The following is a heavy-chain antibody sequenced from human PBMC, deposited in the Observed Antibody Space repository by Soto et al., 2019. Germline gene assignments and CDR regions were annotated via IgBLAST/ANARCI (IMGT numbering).Heavy chain of an antibody. D-gene: IGHD3-22*01. J-gene: IGHJ4*02. V-gene: IGHV1-46*01. CDR3: ASVDYDSSGYYHYYFDY. CDR1: GYTFTSYY. CDR2: INPSGGST. Sequence: ASVKVSCKASGYTFTSYYMHWVRQAPGQGLEWMGIINPSGGSTSYAQKFQGRVTMTRDTSTSTVYMELSSLRSEDTAVYYCASVDYDSSGYYHYYFDYWGQGTLVPVSS.